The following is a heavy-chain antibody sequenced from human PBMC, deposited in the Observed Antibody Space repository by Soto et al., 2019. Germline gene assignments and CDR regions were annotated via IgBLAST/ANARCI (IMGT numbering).Heavy chain of an antibody. D-gene: IGHD2-2*02. Sequence: PGGSLRLSCAASGFTFSTYAMSWVRQAPGKGLEWVSGIGGGDDDRYSADSVKGRFTISRDNSKNTLFLQMSSLSAEDTARYYCAKDRKSYTSVWDPFDFWGQGTVVTVSS. CDR2: IGGGDDDR. CDR3: AKDRKSYTSVWDPFDF. J-gene: IGHJ3*01. CDR1: GFTFSTYA. V-gene: IGHV3-23*01.